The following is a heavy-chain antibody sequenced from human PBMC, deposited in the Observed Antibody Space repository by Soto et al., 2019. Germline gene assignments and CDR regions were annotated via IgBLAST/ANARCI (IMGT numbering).Heavy chain of an antibody. V-gene: IGHV4-31*03. Sequence: QVQLQESGPGLVKPSQTLSLTCTVSGGSMSSVGYYWSWIRQHPGKGLEWIGYSYDSGSTYYNPSLKSRVTISVDTSKNQFYLNLRSVTAADTAVYYCAREPTYVYGGFDFWGQGTLVTVSS. CDR1: GGSMSSVGYY. D-gene: IGHD3-10*01. J-gene: IGHJ4*02. CDR3: AREPTYVYGGFDF. CDR2: SYDSGST.